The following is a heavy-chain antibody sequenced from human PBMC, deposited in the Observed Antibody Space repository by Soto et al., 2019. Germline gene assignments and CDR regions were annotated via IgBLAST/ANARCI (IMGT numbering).Heavy chain of an antibody. CDR1: GFTFSSYG. V-gene: IGHV3-30*18. J-gene: IGHJ6*02. D-gene: IGHD6-13*01. Sequence: QVQLVESGGGVVQPGRSLRLSCAASGFTFSSYGMHWVRQAPGKGLEWVAVISYDGSNKYYADSVKGRFTISRDNSKNTLYLQMNSLRAEDTAVYYCANGGAAAGSYYYYGMAVWGQGTTVTVSS. CDR2: ISYDGSNK. CDR3: ANGGAAAGSYYYYGMAV.